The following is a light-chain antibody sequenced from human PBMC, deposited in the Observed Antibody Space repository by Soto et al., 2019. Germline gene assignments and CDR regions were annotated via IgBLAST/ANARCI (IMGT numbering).Light chain of an antibody. CDR2: GTS. J-gene: IGKJ4*01. CDR3: EYYGTSIT. CDR1: QSISNNH. Sequence: EIVLTQSPGTLSLSPGERVTLSCRASQSISNNHLAWYQQKPGQAPRRLINGTSNRATGIPDRFSGSGSGTDFTLTFSRLEPEDFAVYYCEYYGTSITFGGGTKVDI. V-gene: IGKV3-20*01.